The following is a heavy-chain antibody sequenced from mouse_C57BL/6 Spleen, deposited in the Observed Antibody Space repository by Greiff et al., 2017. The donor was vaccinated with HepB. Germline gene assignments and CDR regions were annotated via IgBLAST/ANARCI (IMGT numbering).Heavy chain of an antibody. V-gene: IGHV1-80*01. Sequence: QVQLQQSGAELVKPGASVKISCKASGYAFSNYWMNWVKQRPGKGLEWIGQIYPGDGDTNYNGKFKGKATLTADKSSSTAYMQLSSLTSEDAAVYCCARGEFYGSSYEYFDVWGTGTTVTVSS. D-gene: IGHD1-1*01. CDR1: GYAFSNYW. CDR3: ARGEFYGSSYEYFDV. J-gene: IGHJ1*03. CDR2: IYPGDGDT.